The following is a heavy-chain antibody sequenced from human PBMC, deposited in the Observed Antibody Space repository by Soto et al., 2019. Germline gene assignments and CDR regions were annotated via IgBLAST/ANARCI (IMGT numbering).Heavy chain of an antibody. D-gene: IGHD2-2*01. CDR2: ISGSGGST. CDR3: AVSSSLDY. Sequence: SSSSYFWGWIRQPPGKGLEWVSAISGSGGSTYYADSVKGRFTISRDNSKNTLYLQMNSLRAEDTAVYYCAVSSSLDYWGQGTLVTVSS. J-gene: IGHJ4*02. V-gene: IGHV3-23*01. CDR1: SSSSYF.